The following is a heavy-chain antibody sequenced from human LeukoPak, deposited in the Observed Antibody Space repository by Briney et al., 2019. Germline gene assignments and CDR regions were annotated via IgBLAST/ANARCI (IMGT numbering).Heavy chain of an antibody. CDR2: IYYSGST. D-gene: IGHD6-19*01. CDR1: GGSISSSSYY. V-gene: IGHV4-39*01. J-gene: IGHJ4*02. Sequence: PSETLSLTCTVSGGSISSSSYYWGWIRQPPGKGLEWIGSIYYSGSTYYNPSLKSRVTISVDTSKNQFSLKLSSVTAADTAVYYYASRQSQWLVQYYFDYWGQGTLVTVSS. CDR3: ASRQSQWLVQYYFDY.